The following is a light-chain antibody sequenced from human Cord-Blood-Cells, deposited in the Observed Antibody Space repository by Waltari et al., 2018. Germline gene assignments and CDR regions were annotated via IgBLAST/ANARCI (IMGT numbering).Light chain of an antibody. CDR2: AAS. J-gene: IGKJ1*01. CDR3: QQANSFPWT. CDR1: QGISSW. V-gene: IGKV1-12*01. Sequence: DIQMTQSPSSVSASVGDRVTITCRASQGISSWLALYQQKPGKAPKLLIYAASSLQSVVPSRFSGSGSGTDFTLTISSLQPEDFATYYCQQANSFPWTFGQGTKVEIK.